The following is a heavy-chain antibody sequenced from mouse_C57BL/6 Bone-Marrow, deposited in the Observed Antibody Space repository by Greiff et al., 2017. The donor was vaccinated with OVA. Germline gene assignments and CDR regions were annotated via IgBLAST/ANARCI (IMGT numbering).Heavy chain of an antibody. CDR2: ISDGGSYT. Sequence: EVMLVESGGGLVKPGGSLKLSCAASGFTFSSYAMSWVRQTPEKRLEWVATISDGGSYTYYPDNVKGRFTISRDNAKNNLYLQMSHLKSEDTAMYYCAIYSNCAYWGQGTLVTVSA. CDR3: AIYSNCAY. D-gene: IGHD2-5*01. V-gene: IGHV5-4*03. CDR1: GFTFSSYA. J-gene: IGHJ3*01.